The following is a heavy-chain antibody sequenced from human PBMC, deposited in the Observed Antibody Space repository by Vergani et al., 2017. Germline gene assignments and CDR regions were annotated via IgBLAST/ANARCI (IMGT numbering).Heavy chain of an antibody. Sequence: QVQLQESGPGQVKPSQTLYLTCTVSGGSTSRGNHYWSWIRQPPGKGLEWIGYKYHSGSTYSNPSLRSRVIISVDTSKNQFFLKLNSVTAADTAVYYWSISTGVIEAVGGDAFDLLGQGTEVTVSS. J-gene: IGHJ3*01. CDR2: KYHSGST. CDR3: SISTGVIEAVGGDAFDL. CDR1: GGSTSRGNHY. D-gene: IGHD2/OR15-2a*01. V-gene: IGHV4-30-4*01.